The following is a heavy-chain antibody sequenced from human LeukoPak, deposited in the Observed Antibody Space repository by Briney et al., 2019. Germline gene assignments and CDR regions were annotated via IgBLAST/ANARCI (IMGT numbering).Heavy chain of an antibody. J-gene: IGHJ4*02. Sequence: PGGSLRLSCAVSGFTFSSYEMNWVRQAPGKGLEWLSYITSSGSTIYYADSVKGRFTISRDNAKNSLYLQMNSLRAEDTAIYYCARDQGYCSSPSCANYFDYWGQGTLVTVSS. D-gene: IGHD2-2*01. CDR3: ARDQGYCSSPSCANYFDY. CDR1: GFTFSSYE. CDR2: ITSSGSTI. V-gene: IGHV3-48*03.